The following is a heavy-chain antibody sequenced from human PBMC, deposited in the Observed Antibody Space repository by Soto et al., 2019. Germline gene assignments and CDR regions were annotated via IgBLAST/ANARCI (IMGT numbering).Heavy chain of an antibody. Sequence: EVQLLESGGGLGKPGGSLRLSCVASGFTFGSYAMSWVRQAPGQGLDWVSTISGGDTTQYAESVKGRFTISRDKAKNTLYLQMNTLRVEDTAVYYCAPGWYMATFWTDWGQGTLVTVSS. CDR3: APGWYMATFWTD. J-gene: IGHJ4*02. D-gene: IGHD6-19*01. CDR1: GFTFGSYA. CDR2: ISGGDTT. V-gene: IGHV3-23*01.